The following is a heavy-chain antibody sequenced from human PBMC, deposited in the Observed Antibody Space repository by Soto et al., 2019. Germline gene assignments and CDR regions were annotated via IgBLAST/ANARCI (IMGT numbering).Heavy chain of an antibody. Sequence: QVQLAQSGAEVKKPGASVKVSCTVSGNSLSELAMHWVRQVPGEGLEWMGGFDPEDGEKIYAQKFQGRVTMTEDSSADTAYMELSSLTSEDTAVYYWVAINRLVFGVVTMIVRSFDYWGQGTLVTVSS. J-gene: IGHJ4*02. CDR2: FDPEDGEK. CDR3: VAINRLVFGVVTMIVRSFDY. D-gene: IGHD3-3*01. CDR1: GNSLSELA. V-gene: IGHV1-24*01.